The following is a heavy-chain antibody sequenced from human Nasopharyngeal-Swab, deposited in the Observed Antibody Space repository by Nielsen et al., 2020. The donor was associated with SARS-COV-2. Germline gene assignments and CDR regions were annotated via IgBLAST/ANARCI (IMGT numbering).Heavy chain of an antibody. J-gene: IGHJ6*02. Sequence: SQTRSLTGAISGDSVSRNNAAWNWIRQSPSRGLEWLGRTYYGSQWYSDYAVSVKSRITINPDTAKNQFSLQLNSVTPEDTAVYYCARDRGALNVWGQGTTVTVSS. CDR1: GDSVSRNNAA. CDR3: ARDRGALNV. D-gene: IGHD3-10*01. V-gene: IGHV6-1*01. CDR2: TYYGSQWYS.